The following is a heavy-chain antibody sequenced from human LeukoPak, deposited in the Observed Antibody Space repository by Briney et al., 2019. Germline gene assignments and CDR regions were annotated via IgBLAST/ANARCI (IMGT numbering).Heavy chain of an antibody. CDR3: ATVFTEATIDY. Sequence: ASVKVSCKASGYTFTDYYIHWMRQAPGQGLEWMGWINPNSGGTNYAQKFQGRVTMTRDTSTSTVYMELSSLRSEDTAVYYCATVFTEATIDYWGQGTLVTVSS. CDR1: GYTFTDYY. V-gene: IGHV1-2*02. D-gene: IGHD5-12*01. CDR2: INPNSGGT. J-gene: IGHJ4*02.